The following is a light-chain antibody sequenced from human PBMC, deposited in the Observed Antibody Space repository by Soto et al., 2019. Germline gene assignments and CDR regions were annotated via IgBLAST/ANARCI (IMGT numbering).Light chain of an antibody. CDR2: KAS. V-gene: IGKV1-5*03. CDR3: QQYKSYWT. Sequence: GDRVTITCRASENINTWLARYQQQPGKAPKLLIYKASSLQSGAPPRFSGTGSGTEFTLTISSLQPDDFAIYYCQQYKSYWTFGQGTKVDIK. J-gene: IGKJ1*01. CDR1: ENINTW.